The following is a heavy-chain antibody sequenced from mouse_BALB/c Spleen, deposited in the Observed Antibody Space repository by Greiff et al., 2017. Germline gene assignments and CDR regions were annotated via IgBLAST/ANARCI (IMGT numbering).Heavy chain of an antibody. CDR2: IYPGDGDT. Sequence: VQLQESGAELVRPGSSVKISCKASGYAFSSYWMNWVKQRPGQGLEWIGQIYPGDGDTNYNGKFKGKATLTADKSSSTAYMQLSSLTSEDSAVYFCARGGLPLAYWGQGTLVTVSA. CDR3: ARGGLPLAY. D-gene: IGHD2-2*01. J-gene: IGHJ3*01. CDR1: GYAFSSYW. V-gene: IGHV1-80*01.